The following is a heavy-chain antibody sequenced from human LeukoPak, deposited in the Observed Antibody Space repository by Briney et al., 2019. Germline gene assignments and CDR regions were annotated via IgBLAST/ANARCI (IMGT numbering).Heavy chain of an antibody. V-gene: IGHV3-7*03. CDR2: IKQDESEE. CDR1: GFTFNHHW. D-gene: IGHD3-16*01. J-gene: IGHJ3*02. Sequence: GGSLRLSCAASGFTFNHHWMSWVRQAPGKGLEWVANIKQDESEEYYTDSVKGRFTISGDNAKNSLYLQMNSLRPEDSAMYYCARELWELDAFDIWGQGTMVIVSS. CDR3: ARELWELDAFDI.